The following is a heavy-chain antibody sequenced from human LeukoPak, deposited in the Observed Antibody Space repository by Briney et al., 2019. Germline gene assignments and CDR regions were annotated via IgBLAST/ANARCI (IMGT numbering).Heavy chain of an antibody. V-gene: IGHV4-39*07. CDR2: INHSGST. J-gene: IGHJ4*02. CDR3: ARGRDLRRVAVAGLLRYYFDY. CDR1: GGSISSNSYY. Sequence: SSETLSLTCTVSGGSISSNSYYWSWIRQPPGKGLEWIGEINHSGSTNYNPSLKSRVTISVDTSKNQFSLKLSSVTAADTAVYYCARGRDLRRVAVAGLLRYYFDYWGQGTLVTVSS. D-gene: IGHD6-19*01.